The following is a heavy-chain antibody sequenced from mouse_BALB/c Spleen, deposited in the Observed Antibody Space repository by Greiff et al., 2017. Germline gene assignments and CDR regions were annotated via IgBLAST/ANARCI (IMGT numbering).Heavy chain of an antibody. D-gene: IGHD3-3*01. Sequence: QVHVKQSGAELARPGASVKMSCKASGYTFTSYTMHWVKQRPGQGLEWIGYINPSSGYTNYNQKFKDKATLTADKSSSTAYMQLSSLTSEDSAVYYCARAVGTGYYYAMDYWGQGTSVTVSS. CDR3: ARAVGTGYYYAMDY. CDR1: GYTFTSYT. J-gene: IGHJ4*01. CDR2: INPSSGYT. V-gene: IGHV1-4*01.